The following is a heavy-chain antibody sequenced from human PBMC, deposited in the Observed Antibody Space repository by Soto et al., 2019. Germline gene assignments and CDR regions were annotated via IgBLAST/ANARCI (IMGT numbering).Heavy chain of an antibody. CDR2: IYYTGST. J-gene: IGHJ5*01. CDR3: ASGRSCLRSTCCDDYNYFGS. Sequence: SETLSLTCPVSGGSINSFYWTWIRQPPGRGLEWVGHIYYTGSTSYNPSLRSRVTISVDTSKNQVSLKLRSVTAADTAVYYCASGRSCLRSTCCDDYNYFGSWGQGTLVTVSS. CDR1: GGSINSFY. V-gene: IGHV4-59*01. D-gene: IGHD2-2*01.